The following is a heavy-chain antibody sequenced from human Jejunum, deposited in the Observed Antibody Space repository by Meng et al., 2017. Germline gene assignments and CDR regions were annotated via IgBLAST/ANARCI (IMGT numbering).Heavy chain of an antibody. J-gene: IGHJ4*02. CDR1: GYTFSGFA. D-gene: IGHD1-20*01. V-gene: IGHV1-2*06. Sequence: VKLVQAGAELKKPGASLKVSCKASGYTFSGFAMHWVRQAPGQGLEWMGRINPSSGDTNFAQKFQGRVSMTSDTATSTASMELTRLRSDDTAVYYCARSLMSITGTKYYFDYWGQGTLVTVSS. CDR2: INPSSGDT. CDR3: ARSLMSITGTKYYFDY.